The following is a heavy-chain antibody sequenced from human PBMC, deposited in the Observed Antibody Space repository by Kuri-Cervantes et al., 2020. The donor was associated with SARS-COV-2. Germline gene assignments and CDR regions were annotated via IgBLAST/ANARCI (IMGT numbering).Heavy chain of an antibody. CDR1: GFTFGTYW. Sequence: GGSLRLSCAASGFTFGTYWMSWVRQAPGKGLEWVANIKQDGSATYYVDSVKGRFTISRDNAKNSLYLQMNSLRAEDTAVYYCARGALCRSGDCSGGFDPWGQGARVTVYS. D-gene: IGHD2-21*01. CDR3: ARGALCRSGDCSGGFDP. J-gene: IGHJ5*02. CDR2: IKQDGSAT. V-gene: IGHV3-7*02.